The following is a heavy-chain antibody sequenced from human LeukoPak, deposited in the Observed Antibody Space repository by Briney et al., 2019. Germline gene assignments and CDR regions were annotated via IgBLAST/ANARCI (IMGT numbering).Heavy chain of an antibody. Sequence: SQTLSLTCTVSGGSISSGSYYWNWIRQPAGKGLEWIVRLYTSGSTNYNPSLKSRVTISVDTSKNQFSLKLSSVTAADTAVYYCARPNNYYGSGSYLYWGQGTLVTVSS. CDR1: GGSISSGSYY. D-gene: IGHD3-10*01. V-gene: IGHV4-61*02. CDR2: LYTSGST. CDR3: ARPNNYYGSGSYLY. J-gene: IGHJ4*02.